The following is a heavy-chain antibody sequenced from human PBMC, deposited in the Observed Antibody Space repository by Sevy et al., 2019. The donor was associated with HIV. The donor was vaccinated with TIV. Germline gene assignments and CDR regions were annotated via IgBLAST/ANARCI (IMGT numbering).Heavy chain of an antibody. Sequence: GGSLRLSCAASGLIFSNYVMSWVRQAPGKGLEWLSVISGSSGTTYAAESVKGRFTISRDNSKNTLYLHMSSLGAEDTAVYYCARNLSPSGAFDIWGQGTRVTVSS. V-gene: IGHV3-23*01. CDR1: GLIFSNYV. CDR3: ARNLSPSGAFDI. J-gene: IGHJ3*02. CDR2: ISGSSGTT. D-gene: IGHD6-25*01.